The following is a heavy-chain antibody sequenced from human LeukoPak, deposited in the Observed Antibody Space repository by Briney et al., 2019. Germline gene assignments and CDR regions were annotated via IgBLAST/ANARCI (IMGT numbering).Heavy chain of an antibody. CDR3: ARESVMPYDFWSGYYYYYYMDV. Sequence: KPSETLSLTCAVYGGSFSGYYWSWIRQPPGKGLEWIGEINHSGSTNYNPSLKSRVTISVDTSKNQFSLKLSSVTAADTAVYYCARESVMPYDFWSGYYYYYYMDVWGKGTTVTVSS. CDR1: GGSFSGYY. CDR2: INHSGST. D-gene: IGHD3-3*01. V-gene: IGHV4-34*01. J-gene: IGHJ6*03.